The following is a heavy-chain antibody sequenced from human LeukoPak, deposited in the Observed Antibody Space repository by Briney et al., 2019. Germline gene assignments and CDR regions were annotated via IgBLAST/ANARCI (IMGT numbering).Heavy chain of an antibody. CDR2: ISGGGGST. CDR3: AKDRAYCGGDCSSDY. J-gene: IGHJ4*02. D-gene: IGHD2-21*02. V-gene: IGHV3-23*01. CDR1: GFTFSSYA. Sequence: PGGSLRLSCAASGFTFSSYAMSWVRQAPGKGLEWVSAISGGGGSTYYADSVKGRFTISRDNSKNTLFLQMNSLRAEDTAVYYCAKDRAYCGGDCSSDYWGREPWSPSPQ.